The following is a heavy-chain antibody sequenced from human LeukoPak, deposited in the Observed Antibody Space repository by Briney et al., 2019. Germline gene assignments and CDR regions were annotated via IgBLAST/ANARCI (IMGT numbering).Heavy chain of an antibody. CDR3: ARRGDNSGFDY. V-gene: IGHV3-53*01. CDR1: GFTLSSNY. D-gene: IGHD4-23*01. CDR2: IYSSGST. J-gene: IGHJ4*02. Sequence: GGSLRLSCAASGFTLSSNYMSWVRQAPGKGLEWVSIIYSSGSTYYADSVKGRFTISRDNAEKSLYLQMNSLRAEDTAVYYCARRGDNSGFDYWGQGTLVTVSS.